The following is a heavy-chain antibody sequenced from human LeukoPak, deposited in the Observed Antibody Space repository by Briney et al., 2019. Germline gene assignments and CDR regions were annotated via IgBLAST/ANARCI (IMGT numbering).Heavy chain of an antibody. CDR1: GYTFTGYH. CDR2: INPNSGDT. D-gene: IGHD2-2*01. Sequence: ASVKVSCKASGYTFTGYHMHWVRQAPGQGLEWMGRINPNSGDTNYAQKFQGRVTMTRDTSISTAYVELSRLRSDDAAVYYCARDYCSSTSCLFDYWGQGTLVTVSS. J-gene: IGHJ4*02. V-gene: IGHV1-2*06. CDR3: ARDYCSSTSCLFDY.